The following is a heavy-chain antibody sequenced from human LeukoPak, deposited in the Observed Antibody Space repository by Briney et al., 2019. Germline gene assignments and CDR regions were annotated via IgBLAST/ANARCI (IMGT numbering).Heavy chain of an antibody. J-gene: IGHJ6*03. Sequence: GGSLRLSCAASGFTVSSNYMSWVRQAPGKGLEWVSIIYSGGSTFYADSVKGRFTISRDNSKNTLYLQMNSLRAEDTAVYYCAKEGRGYSYMDVWGKGTTVTVSS. V-gene: IGHV3-53*05. CDR2: IYSGGST. CDR1: GFTVSSNY. CDR3: AKEGRGYSYMDV. D-gene: IGHD5-18*01.